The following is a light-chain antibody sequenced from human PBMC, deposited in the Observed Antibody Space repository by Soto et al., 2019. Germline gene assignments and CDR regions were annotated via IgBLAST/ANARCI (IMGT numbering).Light chain of an antibody. J-gene: IGKJ1*01. Sequence: DIQMTQSPSTLSASVGDRVTITCRASHNIERWMAWYQQKPGKXPXXLIFDASTLHSGVPSRFSGSGSGTDFTLTISSLQPDDFATYYCQQFAISTTFGQGTKVDIK. V-gene: IGKV1-5*01. CDR3: QQFAISTT. CDR1: HNIERW. CDR2: DAS.